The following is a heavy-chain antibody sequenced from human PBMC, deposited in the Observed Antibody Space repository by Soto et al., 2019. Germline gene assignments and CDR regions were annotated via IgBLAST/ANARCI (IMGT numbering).Heavy chain of an antibody. CDR2: IYYSGST. D-gene: IGHD3-22*01. Sequence: PSETLSLTCTVSGGSISSGGYYWSWIRQHPGKGLEWIGYIYYSGSTYYNPSLKSRVTISVDTSKNQFSLKLSSVTAADTAVYYCARARGSSGYHYVYYYYGMDVWGQGTTVTVSS. CDR3: ARARGSSGYHYVYYYYGMDV. V-gene: IGHV4-31*03. CDR1: GGSISSGGYY. J-gene: IGHJ6*02.